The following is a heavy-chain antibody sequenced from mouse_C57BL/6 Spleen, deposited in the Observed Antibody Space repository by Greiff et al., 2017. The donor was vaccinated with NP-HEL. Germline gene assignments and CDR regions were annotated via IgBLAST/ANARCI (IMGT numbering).Heavy chain of an antibody. CDR1: GFTFSDYY. CDR2: INYDGSST. CDR3: ARDPYSNYLYFDV. V-gene: IGHV5-16*01. D-gene: IGHD2-5*01. Sequence: EVKLVESEGGLVQPGSSMKLSCTASGFTFSDYYMAWVRQVPEKGLEWVANINYDGSSTYYLDSLKSRFIISRDNAKNILYLQMSSLKSEDTATYYCARDPYSNYLYFDVWGTGTTVTVSS. J-gene: IGHJ1*03.